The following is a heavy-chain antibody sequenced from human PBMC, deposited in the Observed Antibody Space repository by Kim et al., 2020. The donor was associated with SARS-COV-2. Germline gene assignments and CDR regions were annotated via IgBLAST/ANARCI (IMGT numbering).Heavy chain of an antibody. Sequence: SPSFQGQVPISADKSISTAYLQWSSLKASDTAMYYCARWGEGITGAGLDYWGQGTLVTVSS. V-gene: IGHV5-51*01. D-gene: IGHD1-20*01. CDR3: ARWGEGITGAGLDY. J-gene: IGHJ4*02.